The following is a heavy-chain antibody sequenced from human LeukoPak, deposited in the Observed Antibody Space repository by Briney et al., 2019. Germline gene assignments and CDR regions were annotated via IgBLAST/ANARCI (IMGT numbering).Heavy chain of an antibody. CDR2: IYPGDSDT. D-gene: IGHD3-10*01. J-gene: IGHJ4*02. Sequence: GESLKISCKGSGYSFTSYWIGWVRQMPGKGLEWMGIIYPGDSDTRYSPSFQGQVTISADKSISTAYLQWSSLKASDTATYYCARLTYYYGSGSKLDYWGQGTLVTVSS. CDR1: GYSFTSYW. CDR3: ARLTYYYGSGSKLDY. V-gene: IGHV5-51*01.